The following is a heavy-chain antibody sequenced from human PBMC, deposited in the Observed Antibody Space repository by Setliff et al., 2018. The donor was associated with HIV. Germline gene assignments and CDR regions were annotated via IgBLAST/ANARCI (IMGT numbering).Heavy chain of an antibody. CDR1: GVSFSSYA. CDR2: IIPMFGAT. D-gene: IGHD3-22*01. CDR3: ARDPFPSTNYYDSSMYPFAQFFQH. Sequence: SVKVSCKTSGVSFSSYAISWVRQAPGQGLEWMGGIIPMFGATNYAQKFQGRVTITADESTNTAYMELSSLRSEDTAVYYCARDPFPSTNYYDSSMYPFAQFFQHWGQGTQVTVSS. V-gene: IGHV1-69*13. J-gene: IGHJ1*01.